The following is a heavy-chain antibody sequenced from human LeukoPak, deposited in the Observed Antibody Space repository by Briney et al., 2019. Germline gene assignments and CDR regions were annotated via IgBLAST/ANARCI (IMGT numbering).Heavy chain of an antibody. D-gene: IGHD5-18*01. V-gene: IGHV3-48*03. CDR1: GFTFSSYA. J-gene: IGHJ4*02. CDR3: ARSRGYSYGYSADY. Sequence: GGSLRLSCAASGFTFSSYAMSWVRQAPGKGLEWVSYISSSGSTIYYADSVKGRFTISRDNAKNSLYLQMNSLRAEDTAVYYCARSRGYSYGYSADYWGQGTLVTVSS. CDR2: ISSSGSTI.